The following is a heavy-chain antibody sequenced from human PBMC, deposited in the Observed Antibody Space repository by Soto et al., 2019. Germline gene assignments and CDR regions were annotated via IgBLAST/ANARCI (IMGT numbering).Heavy chain of an antibody. J-gene: IGHJ4*02. V-gene: IGHV1-69*12. CDR1: GGSFSSNA. Sequence: QVQLVQSGAEVKKPGSSVRVSCKASGGSFSSNAISWVRQAPGQGLEWMGGIVPMYGTGNYAQKFQGRVTITADESTSTAYMELTSLRSEDTAVYYCVRGSGGSSVGYWGQGTLVTVSS. D-gene: IGHD1-26*01. CDR2: IVPMYGTG. CDR3: VRGSGGSSVGY.